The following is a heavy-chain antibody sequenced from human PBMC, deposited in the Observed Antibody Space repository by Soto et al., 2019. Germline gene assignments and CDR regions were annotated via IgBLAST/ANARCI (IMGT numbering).Heavy chain of an antibody. V-gene: IGHV3-74*01. CDR2: INSDGSDT. J-gene: IGHJ6*03. Sequence: SLRLSCAASGFTFSSCWMHWVRQAPGKGLVWVSRINSDGSDTIYADSVKGRFTISRDNAKNTLYLQMNSLRAEDTAVYYCARWERVAVAGTVGYYYYMDVWGKGTTVTVSS. D-gene: IGHD6-19*01. CDR1: GFTFSSCW. CDR3: ARWERVAVAGTVGYYYYMDV.